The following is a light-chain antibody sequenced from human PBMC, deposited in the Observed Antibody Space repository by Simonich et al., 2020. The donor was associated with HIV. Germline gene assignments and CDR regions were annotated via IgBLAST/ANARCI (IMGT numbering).Light chain of an antibody. V-gene: IGLV2-14*02. J-gene: IGLJ3*02. Sequence: QSALTQPASVSGSPGQSITISCTGTSSAVGSYNLVSWYQQPPGKAPKLLIYDVSNRPSGVSNLFSGSKSGNTASLTISGLQAEDEADYYCSSYTSSSTPVFGGGTKLTVL. CDR1: SSAVGSYNL. CDR2: DVS. CDR3: SSYTSSSTPV.